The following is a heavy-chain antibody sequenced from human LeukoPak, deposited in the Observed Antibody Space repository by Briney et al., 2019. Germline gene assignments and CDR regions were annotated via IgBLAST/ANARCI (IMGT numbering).Heavy chain of an antibody. Sequence: ASVKVSCKASGGTFSSYAISWVRQAPGQGLEWMGGITPIFGTANYAQKFQGRVTITTDESTSTAYMELSSLRSEDTAVYYCARASSKEMATIGFDYWGQGTLVTVSS. CDR2: ITPIFGTA. CDR3: ARASSKEMATIGFDY. J-gene: IGHJ4*02. CDR1: GGTFSSYA. D-gene: IGHD5-24*01. V-gene: IGHV1-69*05.